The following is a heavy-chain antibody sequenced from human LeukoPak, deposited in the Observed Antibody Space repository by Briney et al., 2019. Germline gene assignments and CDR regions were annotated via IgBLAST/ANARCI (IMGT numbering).Heavy chain of an antibody. D-gene: IGHD3-10*01. CDR2: IGGRDT. J-gene: IGHJ3*01. CDR3: AKDMIRGNGEYDA. V-gene: IGHV3-23*01. CDR1: GFTFHTYA. Sequence: GGSLRLSCETSGFTFHTYAMHWVRQAPGKGLEWVSGIGGRDTYFADSVRGRFSISRDDSKKTLYLQMNMLRAEDTAIYYCAKDMIRGNGEYDA.